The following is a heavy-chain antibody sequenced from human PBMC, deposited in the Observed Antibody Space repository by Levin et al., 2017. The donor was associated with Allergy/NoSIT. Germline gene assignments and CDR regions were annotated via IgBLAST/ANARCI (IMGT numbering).Heavy chain of an antibody. J-gene: IGHJ4*02. V-gene: IGHV3-30*03. Sequence: GGSLRLSCAASGFTFSSYGMHWVRQAPGKGLEWVAVISYDGSNKYYADSVKGRFTISRDNSKNTLYLQMNSLRAEDTAVYYCCQENYYDSSAYLDYWGQGTLVTVSS. CDR2: ISYDGSNK. CDR1: GFTFSSYG. CDR3: CQENYYDSSAYLDY. D-gene: IGHD3-22*01.